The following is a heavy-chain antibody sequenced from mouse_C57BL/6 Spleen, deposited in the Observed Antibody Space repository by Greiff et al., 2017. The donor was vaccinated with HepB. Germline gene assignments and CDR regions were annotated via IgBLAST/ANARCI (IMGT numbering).Heavy chain of an antibody. CDR2: ISYDGSN. V-gene: IGHV3-6*01. D-gene: IGHD2-4*01. CDR1: GYSITSGYY. J-gene: IGHJ4*01. Sequence: EVKLQESGPGLVKPSQSLSLTCSVTGYSITSGYYWNWIRQFPGNKLEWMGYISYDGSNNYNPSLKNRISITRDTSKNQFFLKLNSVTTEDTATYYCAREPWGYDYDGYAMDYWGQGTSVTVSS. CDR3: AREPWGYDYDGYAMDY.